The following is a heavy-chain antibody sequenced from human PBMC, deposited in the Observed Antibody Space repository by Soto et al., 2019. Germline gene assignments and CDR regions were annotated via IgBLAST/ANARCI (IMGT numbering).Heavy chain of an antibody. CDR2: IIPIFGTA. J-gene: IGHJ6*02. Sequence: QVQLVQSGAEVKKPGSSVKVSCKASGGTFSSYAISWVRHAPGQGLEWMGGIIPIFGTANYAQKFQGRVTITADASKSTASMELSRRRSEDTAVYYSASSVGYCTNGVCYTGGDNYYYYGMDVWGQGTTVTVS. V-gene: IGHV1-69*01. CDR1: GGTFSSYA. D-gene: IGHD2-8*01. CDR3: ASSVGYCTNGVCYTGGDNYYYYGMDV.